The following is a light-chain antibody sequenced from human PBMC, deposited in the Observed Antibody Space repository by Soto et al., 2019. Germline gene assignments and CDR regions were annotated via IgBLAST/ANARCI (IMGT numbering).Light chain of an antibody. V-gene: IGKV1-39*01. CDR1: QSISSW. Sequence: DIQMTQSPSTLSASVGDRVTITCRASQSISSWLAWYQQKPGKAPNLLIYAASTVQSGVPSRFSGSGSGTDFTLTISSLQPEDFATYYCQQSYSIPLTFGQGTKVDIK. CDR3: QQSYSIPLT. J-gene: IGKJ1*01. CDR2: AAS.